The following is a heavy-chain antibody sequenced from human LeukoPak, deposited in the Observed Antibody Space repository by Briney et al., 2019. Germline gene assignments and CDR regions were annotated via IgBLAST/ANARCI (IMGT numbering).Heavy chain of an antibody. CDR2: IYYSGST. Sequence: SETLSLTCTVSGGSISSYYWSWIRQPPGKGLEWIGYIYYSGSTNYNPSLKSRVTISVDTSKNQFSLKLSSVTAADTAVYYCARSDSSGYDYFDYWGQGTLVTVSS. D-gene: IGHD3-22*01. J-gene: IGHJ4*02. V-gene: IGHV4-59*01. CDR1: GGSISSYY. CDR3: ARSDSSGYDYFDY.